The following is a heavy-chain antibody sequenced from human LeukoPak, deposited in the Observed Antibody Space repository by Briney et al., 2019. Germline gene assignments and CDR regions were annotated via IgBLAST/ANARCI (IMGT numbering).Heavy chain of an antibody. CDR1: GFTFDDYG. CDR2: INWNGGST. Sequence: GGSLRLSCAASGFTFDDYGMSWVRQAPGKGLEWVSGINWNGGSTGYADSVKGRFTISRDNAKNSLYLQMNSLRAEDTALYHCARRSGYYDSSGYYGSYMDVWGKGTTVTVSS. CDR3: ARRSGYYDSSGYYGSYMDV. V-gene: IGHV3-20*01. J-gene: IGHJ6*03. D-gene: IGHD3-22*01.